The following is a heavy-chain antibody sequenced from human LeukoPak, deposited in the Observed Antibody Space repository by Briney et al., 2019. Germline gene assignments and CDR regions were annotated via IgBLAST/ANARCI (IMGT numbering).Heavy chain of an antibody. J-gene: IGHJ4*02. CDR3: ARGRDGYNSPHFDY. Sequence: SETLSLTCSVSGGSMSNYYWSWMRQPAGKGLEWIGRIYSSGSTNYNPSLRSRVTISVDTSKNQFSLKLSSVTAADTAVYYCARGRDGYNSPHFDYWGQGTLVTVSS. CDR2: IYSSGST. V-gene: IGHV4-4*07. CDR1: GGSMSNYY. D-gene: IGHD5-24*01.